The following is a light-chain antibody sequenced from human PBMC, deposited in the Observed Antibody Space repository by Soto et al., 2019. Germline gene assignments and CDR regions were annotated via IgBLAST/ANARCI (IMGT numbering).Light chain of an antibody. CDR2: GAS. V-gene: IGKV3-15*01. CDR3: HQYNNWPPYT. Sequence: EIVMTQSPATLSVFTGERATLSCRASQSVSTNLAWYQQKPGQAPRLLIYGASARATGIPARFSGSGSGTEFTLTISSLQSEDFAVYYCHQYNNWPPYTFGQGTKLEIK. J-gene: IGKJ2*01. CDR1: QSVSTN.